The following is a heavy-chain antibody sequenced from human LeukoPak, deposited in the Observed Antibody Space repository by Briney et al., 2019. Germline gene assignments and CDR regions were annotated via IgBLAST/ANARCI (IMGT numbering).Heavy chain of an antibody. CDR3: ARGAYGYYYMDV. Sequence: GRSLRLSCAASGFTFDDYAMHWVRQAPGKGLVWVSRIKSDGSNYYADSVKGRFTISRDNAKNTLYLEMNSLRAEDTAMYYRARGAYGYYYMDVWGKGTTVTVSS. V-gene: IGHV3-74*01. D-gene: IGHD4-17*01. J-gene: IGHJ6*03. CDR1: GFTFDDYA. CDR2: IKSDGSN.